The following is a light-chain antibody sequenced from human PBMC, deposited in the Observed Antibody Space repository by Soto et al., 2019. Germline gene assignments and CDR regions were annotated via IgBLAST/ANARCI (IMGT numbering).Light chain of an antibody. Sequence: DIQMTQSPSSLSASVGDRVTITCRASESIARHLNWYQQKPGKAPKLLIYAASSLQNAVPSRFRGGGSGTDFTLPINNLQPEDFATYYCQQTYSTLSITFGQGTRLEI. J-gene: IGKJ5*01. CDR1: ESIARH. CDR2: AAS. CDR3: QQTYSTLSIT. V-gene: IGKV1-39*01.